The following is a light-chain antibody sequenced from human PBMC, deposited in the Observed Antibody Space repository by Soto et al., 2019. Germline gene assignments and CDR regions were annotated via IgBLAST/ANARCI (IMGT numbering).Light chain of an antibody. V-gene: IGKV3-15*01. CDR3: QQYINWPRT. CDR1: QSLSSN. Sequence: EIVLTQSPATLSVSPGERATLSCRASQSLSSNLAWYQQRPGQAPRLLIYGAYIRATGIPARFIGSGSGTEFTLTISSLQSEDFAVYYCQQYINWPRTFGQGTRVGVK. CDR2: GAY. J-gene: IGKJ1*01.